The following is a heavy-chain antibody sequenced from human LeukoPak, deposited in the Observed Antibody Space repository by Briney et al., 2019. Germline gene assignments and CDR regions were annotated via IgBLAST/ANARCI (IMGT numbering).Heavy chain of an antibody. CDR2: ISGTGDST. CDR3: TRDPGGGYSPTWYEGLFKY. J-gene: IGHJ4*02. CDR1: GFLFGSFA. Sequence: GGSLRLSCAASGFLFGSFAMTWVRQASGKGLQWVAAISGTGDSTYYADSVRGRFTVSRDNSNDILYLQVNGLTAEDTAVYFCTRDPGGGYSPTWYEGLFKYWGQGTLVSVYS. D-gene: IGHD5-18*01. V-gene: IGHV3-23*01.